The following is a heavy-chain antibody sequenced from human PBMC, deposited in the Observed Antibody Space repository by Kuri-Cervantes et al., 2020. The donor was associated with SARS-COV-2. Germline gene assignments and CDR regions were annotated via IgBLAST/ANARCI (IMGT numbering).Heavy chain of an antibody. V-gene: IGHV3-7*01. CDR1: GFTFSSYW. CDR3: ARERQYCSSTSCLLGYYGMDV. Sequence: GGSLRLSCAASGFTFSSYWMSWVRQAPGKGLEWVANIKQDGSEKYYVDSVKGRFTISRDNAKNSLYLQMNSLRAEDTAVYYCARERQYCSSTSCLLGYYGMDVWGQGTTVNVSS. D-gene: IGHD2-2*01. J-gene: IGHJ6*01. CDR2: IKQDGSEK.